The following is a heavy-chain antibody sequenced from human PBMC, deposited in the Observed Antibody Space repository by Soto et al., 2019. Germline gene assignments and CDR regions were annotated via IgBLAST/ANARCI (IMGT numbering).Heavy chain of an antibody. J-gene: IGHJ4*02. CDR2: IFYSGSA. CDR1: GGSISSDDHY. Sequence: QVQLQESGPGLVKPSQTLSLTCTVSGGSISSDDHYWNWIRQPPGKGLEWIGYIFYSGSAFYNPSLQSLVTISVDTSNNQFSLKMKSVTAADTAVYYCARSPYSYGFNLWGQGTLVTVSS. V-gene: IGHV4-30-4*01. D-gene: IGHD5-18*01. CDR3: ARSPYSYGFNL.